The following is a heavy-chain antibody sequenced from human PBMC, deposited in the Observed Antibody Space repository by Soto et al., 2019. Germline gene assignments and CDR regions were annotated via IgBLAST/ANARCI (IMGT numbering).Heavy chain of an antibody. J-gene: IGHJ5*02. Sequence: QVQRVQSGAEVKKPGSSVKVSCKASGGTFSSYAISWVRQAPGQGLEWMGGIIPIFGTANYAQKFQGRVTITADESTSTAYMELSSLRSEDTAVYYCARDKGRCSGCQGTYNWFDPWGQGTLVTVSS. V-gene: IGHV1-69*01. D-gene: IGHD6-19*01. CDR1: GGTFSSYA. CDR3: ARDKGRCSGCQGTYNWFDP. CDR2: IIPIFGTA.